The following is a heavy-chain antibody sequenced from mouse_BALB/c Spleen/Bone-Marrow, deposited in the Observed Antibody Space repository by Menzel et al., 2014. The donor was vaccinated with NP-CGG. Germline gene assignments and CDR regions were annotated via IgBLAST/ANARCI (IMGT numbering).Heavy chain of an antibody. Sequence: VQLKQSGAELVKPGASVKLSCTASGFNIKDTYMHWVKQRPEQGLEWIGRIDPANGNTKYDPKVQGKATITADTSSNAAYLQLSSLASEDTAFYYCANYVYGYYFDYWGQGTPLTVSS. J-gene: IGHJ2*01. CDR1: GFNIKDTY. D-gene: IGHD2-2*01. V-gene: IGHV14-3*02. CDR2: IDPANGNT. CDR3: ANYVYGYYFDY.